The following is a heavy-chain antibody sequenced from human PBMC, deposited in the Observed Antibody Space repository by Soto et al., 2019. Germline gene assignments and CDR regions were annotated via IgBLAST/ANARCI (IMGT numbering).Heavy chain of an antibody. CDR2: IYHSGST. V-gene: IGHV4-30-2*01. J-gene: IGHJ5*02. Sequence: SETLSLTCAVSGGSISSGGYSWSWIRQPPGKGLEWIGYIYHSGSTYYNPSLKSRVTISVDRSKNQFSLKLSSVTAADTAVYYCARGRESWFDPWGQGTLVTVSS. CDR1: GGSISSGGYS. CDR3: ARGRESWFDP. D-gene: IGHD3-10*01.